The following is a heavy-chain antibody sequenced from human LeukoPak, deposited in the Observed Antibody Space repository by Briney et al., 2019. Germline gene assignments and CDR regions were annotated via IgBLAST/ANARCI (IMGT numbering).Heavy chain of an antibody. J-gene: IGHJ3*02. CDR3: ARDPVAGTGFDI. V-gene: IGHV1-46*01. D-gene: IGHD6-19*01. CDR2: INPSGGST. CDR1: RYTFTSYY. Sequence: GASVKVSCKASRYTFTSYYMHWVRQAPGQGLEWMGIINPSGGSTSYAQKFQGRVTMTRDMSTSTVYMELSSLRSEDTAVYYCARDPVAGTGFDIWGQGTMVTVSS.